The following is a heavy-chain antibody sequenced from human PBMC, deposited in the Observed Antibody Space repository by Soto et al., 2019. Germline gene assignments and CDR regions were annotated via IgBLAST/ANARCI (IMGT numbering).Heavy chain of an antibody. CDR3: ARPGRDWGSLDY. Sequence: QVQLQESGPGLVKPSETLSLTCTVSGDSISTYYWTWIRQSPGKGLEWIAFIYYGGSTNYNPSLKGRVATSVDTSKNHFSLKLNSVTAADTAVYYCARPGRDWGSLDYWGQGTLVTVSS. D-gene: IGHD7-27*01. CDR1: GDSISTYY. V-gene: IGHV4-59*08. J-gene: IGHJ4*02. CDR2: IYYGGST.